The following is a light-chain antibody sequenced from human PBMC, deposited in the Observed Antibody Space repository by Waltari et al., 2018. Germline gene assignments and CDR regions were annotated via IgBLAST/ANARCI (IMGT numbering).Light chain of an antibody. Sequence: SVLTQPPSASGAPGQRVTISCSGSNSNIGRHYVYWYQQLPGTAPKLLIYPDDRRAAGVPDRVSASTSGTAPALAIRGLRSEDEADYYCAAWDDSPSGHVVFGGGTRLTVL. CDR1: NSNIGRHY. CDR3: AAWDDSPSGHVV. V-gene: IGLV1-47*01. CDR2: PDD. J-gene: IGLJ2*01.